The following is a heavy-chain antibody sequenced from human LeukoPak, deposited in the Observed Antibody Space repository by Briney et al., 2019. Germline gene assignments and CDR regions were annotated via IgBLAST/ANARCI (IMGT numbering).Heavy chain of an antibody. CDR2: ISGSGGST. D-gene: IGHD6-13*01. J-gene: IGHJ3*02. CDR1: GFTFSSYA. Sequence: GGSLRLSCAASGFTFSSYAMSWVRQAPGKGLEWVSAISGSGGSTYYADSVKGLFTISRDNSKNTLYLQMNSLRAEDTAVYYCAKVTAAAGISGYDAFDIWGQGTMVTVSS. V-gene: IGHV3-23*01. CDR3: AKVTAAAGISGYDAFDI.